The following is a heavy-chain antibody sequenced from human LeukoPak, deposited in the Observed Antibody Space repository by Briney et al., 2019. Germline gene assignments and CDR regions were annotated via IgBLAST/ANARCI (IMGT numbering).Heavy chain of an antibody. CDR2: IYWNDDK. J-gene: IGHJ4*02. V-gene: IGHV2-5*01. CDR1: GFSLSTSGVG. D-gene: IGHD7-27*01. CDR3: AHRLGTGDLDY. Sequence: SGPTLVKPTQTLTLTCTFSGFSLSTSGVGVGWIRQPPGKALEWLALIYWNDDKRYSPSLKSRLTITKDTSKNQVVLTMTNMDPMDTATYYCAHRLGTGDLDYWGQGTLVTVSS.